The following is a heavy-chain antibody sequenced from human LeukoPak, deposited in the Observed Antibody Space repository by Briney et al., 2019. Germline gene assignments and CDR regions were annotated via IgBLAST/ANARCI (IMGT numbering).Heavy chain of an antibody. V-gene: IGHV3-21*01. J-gene: IGHJ6*03. CDR1: GLTFSSYS. Sequence: GGSLRLSCAASGLTFSSYSMNWVRQAPGKGLEWVSSISSSSSYIYYADSVKGRFTISRDNAKNSLYLQMNSLRAEDTAVYYCVVLEWLIGYYYYMDVWGKGTTVTVSS. CDR2: ISSSSSYI. D-gene: IGHD3-3*01. CDR3: VVLEWLIGYYYYMDV.